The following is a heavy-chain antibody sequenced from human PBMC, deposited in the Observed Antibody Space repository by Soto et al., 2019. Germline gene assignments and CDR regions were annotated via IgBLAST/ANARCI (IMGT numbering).Heavy chain of an antibody. CDR1: GGSISSGGYY. D-gene: IGHD2-2*01. V-gene: IGHV4-31*03. Sequence: SETLSLTCTVSGGSISSGGYYWSWIRQHPGKGLEWIGYIYYSGSTYYNPSLKSRVTISVDTSKNQFSLKLSSVTAADTAVYYCARDRGYQLLSGFDIWGQGTMVTVSS. CDR3: ARDRGYQLLSGFDI. J-gene: IGHJ3*02. CDR2: IYYSGST.